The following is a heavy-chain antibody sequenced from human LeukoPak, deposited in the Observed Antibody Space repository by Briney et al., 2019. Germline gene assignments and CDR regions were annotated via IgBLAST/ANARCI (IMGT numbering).Heavy chain of an antibody. D-gene: IGHD3-22*01. CDR1: GGSISSSSYY. J-gene: IGHJ3*02. V-gene: IGHV4-39*01. CDR3: ASLHYYDSSGYSNAFDI. CDR2: IYYSGST. Sequence: PSETLSLTCTVSGGSISSSSYYWGWIRQPPGKGLEWIRSIYYSGSTYYNPSLKSRVTISVDTSKNQFSLKLSSVTAADTAVYYCASLHYYDSSGYSNAFDIWGQGTMVTVSS.